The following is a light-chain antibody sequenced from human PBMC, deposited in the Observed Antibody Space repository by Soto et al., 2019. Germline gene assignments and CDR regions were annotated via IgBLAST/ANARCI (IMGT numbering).Light chain of an antibody. CDR3: QQRSNWPGT. J-gene: IGKJ3*01. Sequence: EIVLTQSPATLSLSPGERAILSCRASQSVRTYLAWYQQEPGQAPRLLIYDASNRATGIPARFGGSWSGTDFNLTINSLEPEDFAVYYCQQRSNWPGTFGPGTKVDIK. CDR1: QSVRTY. CDR2: DAS. V-gene: IGKV3-11*01.